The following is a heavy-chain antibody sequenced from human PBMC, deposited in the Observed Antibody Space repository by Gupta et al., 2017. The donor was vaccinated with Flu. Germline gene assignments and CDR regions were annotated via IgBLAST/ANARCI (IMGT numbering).Heavy chain of an antibody. V-gene: IGHV4-39*01. CDR3: AGGVDDSAFDF. CDR2: IYYSGTA. CDR1: GGPVSTSNSY. J-gene: IGHJ4*02. D-gene: IGHD5/OR15-5a*01. Sequence: QLQLQGSGPGLLKPSETLSLSCTVSGGPVSTSNSYWALIRQPPGHGLQWIATIYYSGTAYYNPSLRSRAAMSIDTSRNLFALKVRSMTTADTAVYYCAGGVDDSAFDFWGQGPLVTVSS.